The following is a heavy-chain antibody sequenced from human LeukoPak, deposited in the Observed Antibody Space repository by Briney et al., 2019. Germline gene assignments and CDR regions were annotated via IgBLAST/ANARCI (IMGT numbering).Heavy chain of an antibody. J-gene: IGHJ3*02. CDR3: ARSYSYYYDSSGYYHPPYI. CDR1: GGTFSSYA. V-gene: IGHV1-69*13. Sequence: SVKVSCKASGGTFSSYAISWVRQAPGQGLEWMGGIIPIFGTADYAQKFQGRVTITADESTSTAYMELSSLRSDDTAVYYCARSYSYYYDSSGYYHPPYIWGQGTMVTVSS. CDR2: IIPIFGTA. D-gene: IGHD3-22*01.